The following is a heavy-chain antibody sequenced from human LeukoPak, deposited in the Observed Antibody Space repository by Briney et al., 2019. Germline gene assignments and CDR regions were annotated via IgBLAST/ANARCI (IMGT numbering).Heavy chain of an antibody. CDR3: ARDRIAGIAVAGIRSWGGPDY. D-gene: IGHD6-19*01. CDR2: INTNTGGT. CDR1: GYTFTSHV. J-gene: IGHJ4*02. V-gene: IGHV1-2*02. Sequence: EASVKVSCKASGYTFTSHVINWVRQAPGQGLEWMVWINTNTGGTNYAQKFQGRVTMPRDTSITTAYMELSSLRSDDTAVYYCARDRIAGIAVAGIRSWGGPDYWGQGTLVTVSS.